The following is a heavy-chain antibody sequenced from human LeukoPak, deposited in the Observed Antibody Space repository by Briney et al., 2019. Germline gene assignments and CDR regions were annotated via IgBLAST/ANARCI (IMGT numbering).Heavy chain of an antibody. D-gene: IGHD6-6*01. CDR2: ISWNSGSI. CDR3: AKEIAARRDYYYYYGMDV. CDR1: GFTFDDYA. J-gene: IGHJ6*02. Sequence: GRSLRLSCAASGFTFDDYAMHWVRQAPGKGLEWVSGISWNSGSIGYADSVKGRFTISRDNAKNSLYLQMNSLRAEDTALYYCAKEIAARRDYYYYYGMDVWSQGTTVTVSS. V-gene: IGHV3-9*01.